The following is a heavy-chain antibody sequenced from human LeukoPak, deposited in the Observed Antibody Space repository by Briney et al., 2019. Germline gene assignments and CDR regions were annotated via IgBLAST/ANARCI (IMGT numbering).Heavy chain of an antibody. J-gene: IGHJ4*02. CDR2: IYYGGST. Sequence: SETLSLTCTVSGGSITNSSYYWGWIRQPPGKGLEWIGNIYYGGSTFYKPSLKSRVTISVDTSNTQFSLKVSSVTAAATAVYYCARASYVLRFLEWLPYFDFWGQGTLVTVSS. V-gene: IGHV4-39*07. CDR3: ARASYVLRFLEWLPYFDF. D-gene: IGHD3-3*01. CDR1: GGSITNSSYY.